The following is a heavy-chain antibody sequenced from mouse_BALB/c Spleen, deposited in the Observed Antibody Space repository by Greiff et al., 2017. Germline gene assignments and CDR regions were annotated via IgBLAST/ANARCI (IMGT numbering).Heavy chain of an antibody. Sequence: EVKLVESGGGLVKPGGSLKLSCAASGFTFSSYAMSWVRQTPEKRLEWVATISSGGSYTYYPDSVKGRFTISRDNAKNTLYLQMSSLRSEDTAMYYCARRGDYYDYRGDYFDYWGQGTTLTVSS. D-gene: IGHD2-4*01. V-gene: IGHV5-9-3*01. CDR3: ARRGDYYDYRGDYFDY. CDR2: ISSGGSYT. CDR1: GFTFSSYA. J-gene: IGHJ2*01.